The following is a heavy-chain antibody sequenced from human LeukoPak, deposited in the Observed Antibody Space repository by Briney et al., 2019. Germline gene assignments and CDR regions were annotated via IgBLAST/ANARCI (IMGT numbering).Heavy chain of an antibody. CDR3: AKDVAWGRMDL. V-gene: IGHV3-7*01. D-gene: IGHD3/OR15-3a*01. J-gene: IGHJ4*02. CDR2: IDQDGSQK. CDR1: GFTFSTYW. Sequence: GGSLRLSCAASGFTFSTYWMSWVRQAPGKGLEWVAIIDQDGSQKYYVDSVKGRFTISRHNAKNSLYLQMDSLRVEDTAVYHCAKDVAWGRMDLWGQGTLATVSS.